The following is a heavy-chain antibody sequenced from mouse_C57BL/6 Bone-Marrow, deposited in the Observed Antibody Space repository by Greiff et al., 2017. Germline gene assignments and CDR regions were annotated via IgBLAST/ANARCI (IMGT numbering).Heavy chain of an antibody. V-gene: IGHV1-55*01. J-gene: IGHJ2*01. CDR1: GYTFPSYW. D-gene: IGHD2-3*01. CDR2: IYPGSGST. Sequence: QVQLQQPGAELVKPGASVKMSCKASGYTFPSYWITWVQQRPGQGLEWIGDIYPGSGSTNYNEKLKSKATLTVDTSSSTAYMQLSSLTSEDSAVYYCAREGVYDYLDYWGQGTTLTVSS. CDR3: AREGVYDYLDY.